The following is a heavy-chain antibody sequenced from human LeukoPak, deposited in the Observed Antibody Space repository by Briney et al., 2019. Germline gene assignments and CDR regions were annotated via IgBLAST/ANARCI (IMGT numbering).Heavy chain of an antibody. J-gene: IGHJ4*02. V-gene: IGHV4-39*01. CDR1: GGSISGSSYY. CDR2: IYYSGST. D-gene: IGHD3-10*01. CDR3: AWDYYGSGSYYHDY. Sequence: SETLSLTCTVSGGSISGSSYYWGWIRQPPGKGLEWIGSIYYSGSTYYNPSLKSRVTISVDTSKNQFSLKLNSVTATDTAVYYCAWDYYGSGSYYHDYWGQGTLVTVSS.